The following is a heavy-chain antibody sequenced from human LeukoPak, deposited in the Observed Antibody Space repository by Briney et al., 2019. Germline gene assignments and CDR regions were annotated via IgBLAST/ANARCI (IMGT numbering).Heavy chain of an antibody. CDR1: GYTFTSYD. Sequence: ASVKVSCKASGYTFTSYDINWVRQATGQGLEWMGWMNPNSGNTGYAQKFQGRVTMTRNTSISTAYMELSSLRSEDTAVYYCARGRGVVTKNYYCYMDVWGKGTTVTVSS. CDR3: ARGRGVVTKNYYCYMDV. CDR2: MNPNSGNT. V-gene: IGHV1-8*01. D-gene: IGHD2-21*02. J-gene: IGHJ6*03.